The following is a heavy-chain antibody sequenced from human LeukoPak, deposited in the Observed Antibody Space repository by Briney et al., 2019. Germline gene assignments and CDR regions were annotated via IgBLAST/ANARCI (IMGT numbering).Heavy chain of an antibody. J-gene: IGHJ4*02. CDR2: MYSSGST. V-gene: IGHV4-4*07. D-gene: IGHD2-2*01. CDR1: GGSISSYY. Sequence: SETLSLTCPVSGGSISSYYWSWIRQPAGKGLEWIGRMYSSGSTNYNPSLKSRVTMSVDTSKKQFSLKLSSVTAADTAVYYCARDSGSSTSLWGQGTLVTVSS. CDR3: ARDSGSSTSL.